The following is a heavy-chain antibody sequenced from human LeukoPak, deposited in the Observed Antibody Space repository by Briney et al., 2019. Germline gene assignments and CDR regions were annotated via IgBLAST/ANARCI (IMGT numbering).Heavy chain of an antibody. V-gene: IGHV3-23*01. Sequence: ETLSLTCTVSGGSISSSSYYWGWVRQAPGKGLEWVSTFSGSGGSTHYADSVKGRFTISRDSSKNTLYLQMNSLRAEDTAVYYCAKSGLNRFDYWGQGTLVTVSS. CDR3: AKSGLNRFDY. D-gene: IGHD2-15*01. J-gene: IGHJ4*02. CDR1: GGSISSSSYY. CDR2: FSGSGGST.